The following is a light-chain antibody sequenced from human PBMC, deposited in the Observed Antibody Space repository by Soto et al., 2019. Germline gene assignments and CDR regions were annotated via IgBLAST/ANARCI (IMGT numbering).Light chain of an antibody. V-gene: IGKV3-11*01. CDR2: DAS. CDR1: QSVGSY. Sequence: EIVMTQSPATLSVSPGERATLSCRASQSVGSYLAWYQHKPGQAPRLLISDASNRATGIPARFSGSGSETDFTLTISSLEPEDSAVYYCQQRSNWPSPTFGGGTKVDIK. J-gene: IGKJ4*01. CDR3: QQRSNWPSPT.